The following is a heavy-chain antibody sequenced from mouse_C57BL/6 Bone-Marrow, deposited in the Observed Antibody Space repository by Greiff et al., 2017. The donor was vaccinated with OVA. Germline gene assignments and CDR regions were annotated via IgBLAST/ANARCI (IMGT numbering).Heavy chain of an antibody. J-gene: IGHJ4*01. V-gene: IGHV1-72*01. CDR3: ARSQGGSSPHAMDY. CDR2: IDPNSGGT. CDR1: GYTFTSYW. D-gene: IGHD1-1*01. Sequence: QVQLQPGAELVKPGASVKLSCKASGYTFTSYWMHWVKQRPGRGLEWIGRIDPNSGGTKYNEKFKSKATLTVDKPSSTAYMQLSSLTSEDSAVYYCARSQGGSSPHAMDYWGQGTSVTVSS.